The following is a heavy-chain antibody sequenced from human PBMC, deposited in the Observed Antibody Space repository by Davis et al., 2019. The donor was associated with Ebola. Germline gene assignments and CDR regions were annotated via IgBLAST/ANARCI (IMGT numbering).Heavy chain of an antibody. J-gene: IGHJ4*02. V-gene: IGHV3-49*03. D-gene: IGHD6-13*01. Sequence: GESLKISCTASGFPFGDYGMSWFRQAPGQGLEWVGFMRSKAYGGTTEYAASVKGRFTISRDDSKSIAYLQMNSLKTEDTAVYYCSRRAAADDYWGQGTLVTVSS. CDR2: MRSKAYGGTT. CDR3: SRRAAADDY. CDR1: GFPFGDYG.